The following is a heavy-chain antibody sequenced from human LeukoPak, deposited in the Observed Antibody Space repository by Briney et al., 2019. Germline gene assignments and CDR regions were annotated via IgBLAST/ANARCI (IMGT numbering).Heavy chain of an antibody. CDR1: GFTFSSYW. J-gene: IGHJ4*02. V-gene: IGHV3-23*01. Sequence: GGSLRLSCAASGFTFSSYWMSWVRQAPGKGLEWVSGISGSGGSTYYADSVRGRFTISRDNSKNTLYLQMNSLRAEDTAVYYCASWGDYSGNFDYWGQGTLVTVSS. D-gene: IGHD4-17*01. CDR2: ISGSGGST. CDR3: ASWGDYSGNFDY.